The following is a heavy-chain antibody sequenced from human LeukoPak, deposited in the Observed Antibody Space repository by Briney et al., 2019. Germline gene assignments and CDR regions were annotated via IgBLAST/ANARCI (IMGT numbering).Heavy chain of an antibody. V-gene: IGHV3-7*03. J-gene: IGHJ4*02. D-gene: IGHD5-24*01. Sequence: GGSLRLSCAASGFTFSNYWMSWVRQAPGKGLEWVANIKQDRSEKYYVDSVKGRFTISRDNAKNSLYLQMNSLRAEDTAVYYCARDWRDGYNYVGNYWGQGTLVTVSS. CDR3: ARDWRDGYNYVGNY. CDR1: GFTFSNYW. CDR2: IKQDRSEK.